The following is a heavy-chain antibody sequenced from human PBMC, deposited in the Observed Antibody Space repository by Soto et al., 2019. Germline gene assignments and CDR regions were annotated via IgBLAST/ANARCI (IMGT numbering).Heavy chain of an antibody. J-gene: IGHJ4*02. Sequence: GGSLRLSCAASGFTFSSYSMNWVRQAPGKGLEWVSSISSSSSYIYYADSVKGRFTISRDNAKNSLYLQMNSLRAEDTAVYYCASEYYDILTGYYNKYYFDYWGQGTLVTVSS. CDR1: GFTFSSYS. CDR3: ASEYYDILTGYYNKYYFDY. CDR2: ISSSSSYI. D-gene: IGHD3-9*01. V-gene: IGHV3-21*01.